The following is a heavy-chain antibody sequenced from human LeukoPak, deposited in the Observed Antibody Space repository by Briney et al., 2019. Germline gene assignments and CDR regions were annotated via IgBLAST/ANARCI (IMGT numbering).Heavy chain of an antibody. Sequence: SVKVSCKASGGTFSSYAISWVRQAPGQGLEWMGRIIPILGIANYAQKFQGRVTITADKSTSTAYMELSSLGSEDTAVYYCARDSWHYYDSSGYSDYWGQGTLVTVSS. CDR1: GGTFSSYA. J-gene: IGHJ4*02. CDR2: IIPILGIA. D-gene: IGHD3-22*01. V-gene: IGHV1-69*04. CDR3: ARDSWHYYDSSGYSDY.